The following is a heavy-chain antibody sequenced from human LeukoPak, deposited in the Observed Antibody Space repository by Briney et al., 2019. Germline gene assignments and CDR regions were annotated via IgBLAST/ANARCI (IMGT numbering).Heavy chain of an antibody. CDR1: GFTFSSYE. CDR3: ARAPVGATGDAFDI. D-gene: IGHD1-26*01. CDR2: ISRSGSTI. V-gene: IGHV3-48*03. J-gene: IGHJ3*02. Sequence: PGGSLRLSCAASGFTFSSYEMNWVRQAPGKGLEWVSYISRSGSTIYYADSVKGRFTISRDNAKNSLYLQMNSLRAEDTAVYYCARAPVGATGDAFDIWGQGTMVSVSS.